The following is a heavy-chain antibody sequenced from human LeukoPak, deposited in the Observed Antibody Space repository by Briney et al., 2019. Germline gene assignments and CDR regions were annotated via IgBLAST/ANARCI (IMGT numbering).Heavy chain of an antibody. Sequence: GGSLRLSCAASGFTFSSYAMSWVRQAPGKGLEWVSAISAGGGSTYYADSVQGRFTISRDSSKNTLYLQMNSLRAEDTALYYCAKDLRTAPRGIDCWGQGTLVTVSS. J-gene: IGHJ4*02. D-gene: IGHD6-6*01. CDR2: ISAGGGST. CDR1: GFTFSSYA. CDR3: AKDLRTAPRGIDC. V-gene: IGHV3-23*01.